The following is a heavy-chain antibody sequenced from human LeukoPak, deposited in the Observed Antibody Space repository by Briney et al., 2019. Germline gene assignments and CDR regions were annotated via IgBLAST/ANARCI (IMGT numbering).Heavy chain of an antibody. J-gene: IGHJ4*02. CDR1: GGSISSYY. V-gene: IGHV4-59*12. CDR3: ARGSTYYYDSSGYSDY. CDR2: IYYTGNT. Sequence: SETLSLTCTVSGGSISSYYWSWIRQPPGKGLEWIGYIYYTGNTNYNPSLKSRVTTSVDTSKNQFSLKLSSVTAADTAVYYCARGSTYYYDSSGYSDYWGQGTLVTVSS. D-gene: IGHD3-22*01.